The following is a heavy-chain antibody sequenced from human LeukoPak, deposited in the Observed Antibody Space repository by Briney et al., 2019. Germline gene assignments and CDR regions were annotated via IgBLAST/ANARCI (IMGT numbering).Heavy chain of an antibody. CDR3: AREGYYDSSGYYLGYYFDY. J-gene: IGHJ4*02. CDR2: INPSGGST. CDR1: GYTFTSYY. D-gene: IGHD3-22*01. Sequence: ASVKVSCKASGYTFTSYYMHWVRQAPGQGLEWMGIINPSGGSTSYAQKFQGRVTMTRDTSTSTVYMELSSLRSENTAVYYCAREGYYDSSGYYLGYYFDYWVQGTLVTVSS. V-gene: IGHV1-46*01.